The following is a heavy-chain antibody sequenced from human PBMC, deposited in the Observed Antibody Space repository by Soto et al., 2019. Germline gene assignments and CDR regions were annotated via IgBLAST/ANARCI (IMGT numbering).Heavy chain of an antibody. V-gene: IGHV3-23*01. J-gene: IGHJ6*02. CDR1: GFTFSSYA. CDR2: ISGSGGST. CDR3: AKDAVEGVHPGGESEGYGMDV. Sequence: GGSLRLSCAASGFTFSSYAMSWVRQAPGKGLEWVSAISGSGGSTYYADSVKGRFTISRDNSKNTLYLQMNSLRAEDTAVYYCAKDAVEGVHPGGESEGYGMDVWGQGTTVTVSS. D-gene: IGHD3-16*01.